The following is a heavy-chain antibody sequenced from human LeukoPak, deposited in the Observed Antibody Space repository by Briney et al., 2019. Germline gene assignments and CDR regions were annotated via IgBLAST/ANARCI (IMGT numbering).Heavy chain of an antibody. V-gene: IGHV3-53*05. Sequence: GGSLRLSCAASGFTVSSNYMSWVRQAPGKGLEWVSVIYRGGSTYYADSVKGRFTIPRDNSKNTLYLQMNSLRAEDTAVYYCAVSSGYYYSRFDYWGQGTLVTVSS. CDR3: AVSSGYYYSRFDY. CDR2: IYRGGST. D-gene: IGHD3-22*01. J-gene: IGHJ4*02. CDR1: GFTVSSNY.